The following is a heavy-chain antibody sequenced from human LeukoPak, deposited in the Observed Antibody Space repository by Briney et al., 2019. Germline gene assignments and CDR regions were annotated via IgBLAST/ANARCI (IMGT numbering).Heavy chain of an antibody. V-gene: IGHV3-7*03. CDR2: INQDGSEK. CDR1: RFIFSNYW. Sequence: GGSLRLSCIASRFIFSNYWMSWVRQAPRKGPEWVARINQDGSEKHYVDSVKGRFTISRDNAKNSLYLQMNNLRAEDTAVYYCARAPYGSGSSYYFDDWGQRTLVTVSS. CDR3: ARAPYGSGSSYYFDD. J-gene: IGHJ4*02. D-gene: IGHD3-10*01.